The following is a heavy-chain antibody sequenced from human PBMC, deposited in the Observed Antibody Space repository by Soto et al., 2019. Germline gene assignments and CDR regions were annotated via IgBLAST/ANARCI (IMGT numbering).Heavy chain of an antibody. J-gene: IGHJ5*02. Sequence: EVQLLESGGGLVQPGGSLRLSCAASGFTFSSYAMTWVRQAPGKGLEWVSCIGGSDGSTYYADSVKGRFTISRDNSKNALHLQMNSLRVEDTAVYYCAKVRLGSVGGLYDPWGQGTRVTVSS. CDR1: GFTFSSYA. CDR3: AKVRLGSVGGLYDP. CDR2: IGGSDGST. D-gene: IGHD3-10*01. V-gene: IGHV3-23*01.